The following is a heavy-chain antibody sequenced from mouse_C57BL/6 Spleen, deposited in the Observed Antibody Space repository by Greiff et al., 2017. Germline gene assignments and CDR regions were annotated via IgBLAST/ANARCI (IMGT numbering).Heavy chain of an antibody. CDR1: GFSFNTYA. J-gene: IGHJ2*01. CDR3: VIQLGPHFDY. CDR2: IRSKSNNYAT. V-gene: IGHV10-1*01. Sequence: EVQLVESGGGLVQPKGSLKLSCAASGFSFNTYAMNWVRQAPGKGLEWVARIRSKSNNYATYYADSVKDRFTISRDDSESMLYLQMNNLKTEDTAMYYCVIQLGPHFDYWGQGTTLTVSS. D-gene: IGHD4-1*02.